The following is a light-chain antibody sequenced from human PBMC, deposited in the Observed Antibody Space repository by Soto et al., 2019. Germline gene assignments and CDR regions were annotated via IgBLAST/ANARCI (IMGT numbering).Light chain of an antibody. J-gene: IGKJ2*01. Sequence: EVVLTQSPGTLSLSPGERATLSCRASQSVSNNYFAWYQQKPGQASRLLIFGSSDRATGIPDRFNGSGSGPDFTLTINRLEPEDFAVYYCQQYGSSPPYTFGQGTKLEIK. CDR1: QSVSNNY. V-gene: IGKV3-20*01. CDR2: GSS. CDR3: QQYGSSPPYT.